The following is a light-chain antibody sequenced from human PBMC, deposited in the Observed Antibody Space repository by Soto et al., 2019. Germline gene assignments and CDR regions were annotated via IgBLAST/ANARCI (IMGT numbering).Light chain of an antibody. CDR1: QSISSSY. J-gene: IGKJ5*01. Sequence: EVVLTQSPATLSLSPGEGATLSCRVSQSISSSYLSWYQQRPGQAPRLLIYGASTRATGIPARFSGSGRGSGTDFTLTISSLQPEDSAVYYCQQDYNVPITFGQGTRLEI. CDR3: QQDYNVPIT. CDR2: GAS. V-gene: IGKV3D-7*01.